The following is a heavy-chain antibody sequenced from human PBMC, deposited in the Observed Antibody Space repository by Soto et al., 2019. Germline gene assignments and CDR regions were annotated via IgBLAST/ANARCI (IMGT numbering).Heavy chain of an antibody. D-gene: IGHD3-22*01. J-gene: IGHJ4*02. Sequence: EVQLLESGGGLVQPGGSLRLTCVGSGFTFRNQDMRWVRQAPGKGLEWGSGISGRGGVTYYADSVKGRFTISRDNSKNTLYVQMNNLRANDTAVYYCAKDRQFRSYYESAGHYNDWGQGTLVTVSS. CDR3: AKDRQFRSYYESAGHYND. CDR1: GFTFRNQD. V-gene: IGHV3-23*01. CDR2: ISGRGGVT.